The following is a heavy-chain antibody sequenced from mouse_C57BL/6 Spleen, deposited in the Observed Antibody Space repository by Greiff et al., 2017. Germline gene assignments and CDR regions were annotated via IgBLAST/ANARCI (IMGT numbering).Heavy chain of an antibody. Sequence: VQLQQPGAELVKPGASVKLSCKASGYTFTSYWMHWVKQRPGQGLEWIGMIHPNSGSTNYNEKFKSKDTLTVDKSSSTAYMQLSSLTSEDSAVYYCARWRGYDDGAWFAYWGQGTLVTVSA. CDR1: GYTFTSYW. D-gene: IGHD2-2*01. V-gene: IGHV1-64*01. CDR3: ARWRGYDDGAWFAY. CDR2: IHPNSGST. J-gene: IGHJ3*01.